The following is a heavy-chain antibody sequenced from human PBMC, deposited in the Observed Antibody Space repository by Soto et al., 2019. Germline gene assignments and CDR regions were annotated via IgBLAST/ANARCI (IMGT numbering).Heavy chain of an antibody. D-gene: IGHD6-13*01. CDR2: ISYDGSNK. J-gene: IGHJ6*02. CDR3: AKIAGKGYTYYYYYGMDV. Sequence: GGSLRLSCAASGFTFSSYGMHWVRQAPGKGLEWVAVISYDGSNKYYADSVKGRFTISRDNSKNTLYLQMNSLRAEDTAVYYCAKIAGKGYTYYYYYGMDVWGQGTTVTVSS. CDR1: GFTFSSYG. V-gene: IGHV3-30*18.